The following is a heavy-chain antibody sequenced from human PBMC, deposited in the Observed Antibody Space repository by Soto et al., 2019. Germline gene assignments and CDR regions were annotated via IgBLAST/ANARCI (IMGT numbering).Heavy chain of an antibody. Sequence: VQLVQSGAEVKKSGASVMVSCKASGITYSTYAIHWVRQAPGQSLEWMGWINAGNGDTRYSEKLQGRVTLTRDTSASTAYMDLSSLRSEDTAIYYCARAISGYVTWGQGTLVTVSS. J-gene: IGHJ4*02. V-gene: IGHV1-3*01. CDR2: INAGNGDT. D-gene: IGHD5-12*01. CDR1: GITYSTYA. CDR3: ARAISGYVT.